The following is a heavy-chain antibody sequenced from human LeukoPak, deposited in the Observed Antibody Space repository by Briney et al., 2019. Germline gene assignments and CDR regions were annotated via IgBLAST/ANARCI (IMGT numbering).Heavy chain of an antibody. Sequence: SETLSLTCTVSGASVNAYFWSWIWQPAGKGLEWIGRISITEGTNYNPSLKSRVTMSVDTSKNQFSLKLTSMTAADTAVYYCARLRRDSSGWYADDYWGQGTLVTVSS. J-gene: IGHJ4*02. CDR3: ARLRRDSSGWYADDY. V-gene: IGHV4-4*07. CDR2: ISITEGT. D-gene: IGHD6-19*01. CDR1: GASVNAYF.